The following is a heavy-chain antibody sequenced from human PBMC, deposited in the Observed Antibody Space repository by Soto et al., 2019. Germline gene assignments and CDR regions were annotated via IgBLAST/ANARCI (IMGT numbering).Heavy chain of an antibody. J-gene: IGHJ5*02. CDR1: GGSISSYY. V-gene: IGHV4-59*08. CDR3: ASSMASGYDLLGWFDP. Sequence: SETLSLTCTVSGGSISSYYWSWIRQPPGKGLEWIGYIYYSGSTNYNPSLKSRVTISVDTSKNQFSLKLSSVTAADTAVYYCASSMASGYDLLGWFDPWGQGTLVTVSS. CDR2: IYYSGST. D-gene: IGHD5-12*01.